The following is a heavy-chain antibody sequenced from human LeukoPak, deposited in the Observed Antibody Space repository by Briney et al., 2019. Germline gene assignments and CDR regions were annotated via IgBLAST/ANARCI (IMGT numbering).Heavy chain of an antibody. CDR3: ARQDYGSGSREGGDY. CDR2: IYPGDSDT. J-gene: IGHJ4*02. Sequence: KVSCKASGYTFISYYMHWVRQAPGQGLEWMGIIYPGDSDTRYSPSFQGQVTISADKSISTAYLQWSSLKASDTAMYYCARQDYGSGSREGGDYWGQGTLVTVSS. D-gene: IGHD3-10*01. V-gene: IGHV5-51*01. CDR1: GYTFISYY.